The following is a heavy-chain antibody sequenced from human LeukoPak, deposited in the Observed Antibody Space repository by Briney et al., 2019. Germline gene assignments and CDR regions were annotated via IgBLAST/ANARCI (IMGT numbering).Heavy chain of an antibody. V-gene: IGHV4-39*01. D-gene: IGHD3-9*01. CDR3: ARQTSYYDILTGYYIGNFDY. J-gene: IGHJ4*02. CDR1: GGSISSSSYY. CDR2: IYYSGST. Sequence: SETLSLTCTVSGGSISSSSYYWGWIRQPPGKGLEWIGSIYYSGSTYYNPSLKSRVTISVDTSKNQFSLKLSSVTAADTAVYYCARQTSYYDILTGYYIGNFDYWGQGTLVTVSS.